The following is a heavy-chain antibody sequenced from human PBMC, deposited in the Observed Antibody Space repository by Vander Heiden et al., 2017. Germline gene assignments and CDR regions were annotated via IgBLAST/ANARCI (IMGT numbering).Heavy chain of an antibody. CDR1: GFTFSDHW. CDR3: VRDRWCGKINNGYFDL. D-gene: IGHD2-8*02. CDR2: INGDGSST. J-gene: IGHJ2*01. V-gene: IGHV3-74*03. Sequence: EVQLVESGGGLVQPGGSLRLSCAASGFTFSDHWMHWVRQAAGKGLVWVSHINGDGSSTTYADSVKGRFTISRDNAKNTVYLQMNSLRVEDTAVYYCVRDRWCGKINNGYFDLWGPGTLVTVSS.